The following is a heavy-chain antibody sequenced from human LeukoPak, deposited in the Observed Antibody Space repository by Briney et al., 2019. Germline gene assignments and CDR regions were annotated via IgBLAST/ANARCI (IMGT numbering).Heavy chain of an antibody. J-gene: IGHJ4*02. CDR3: AKGGLWFGGPETALDY. D-gene: IGHD3-10*01. V-gene: IGHV3-23*01. CDR2: ISGSGGST. CDR1: GFTFSSYA. Sequence: GGSLRLSCAASGFTFSSYAMSWVRQAPGKGLEWVSAISGSGGSTYYADSVKGRFTISRDNSKNTLYLQMNSLRAEDTAVYYCAKGGLWFGGPETALDYWGQGTLVTVSS.